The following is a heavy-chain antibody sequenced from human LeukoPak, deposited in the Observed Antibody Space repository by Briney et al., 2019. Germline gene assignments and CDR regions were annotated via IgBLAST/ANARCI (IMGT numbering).Heavy chain of an antibody. J-gene: IGHJ6*02. Sequence: GGSLRLSCAASGFTFSDYYMSWIRQAPGKGLEWVSYISSGSTIYYADSVKGRFTISRDNAKNSLYLQMNSLRAEDTAVYYCARVVGYGMDVWGQGTTVTVSS. D-gene: IGHD1-26*01. CDR2: ISSGSTI. V-gene: IGHV3-11*01. CDR1: GFTFSDYY. CDR3: ARVVGYGMDV.